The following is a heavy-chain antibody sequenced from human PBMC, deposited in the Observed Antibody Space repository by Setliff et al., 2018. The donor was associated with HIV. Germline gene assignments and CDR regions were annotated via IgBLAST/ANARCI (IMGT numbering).Heavy chain of an antibody. CDR2: INHSGST. V-gene: IGHV4-34*01. J-gene: IGHJ6*03. Sequence: SETLSLTCAVYGGSFSGYYWSWIRQPPGKGLEWIGEINHSGSTNYNPSLKSRLTISVDTSKNQFSLKLTSVTAADTAMYYCAREADYYDSSGYYYYYYYMDVWGKGTTVTVSS. D-gene: IGHD3-22*01. CDR1: GGSFSGYY. CDR3: AREADYYDSSGYYYYYYYMDV.